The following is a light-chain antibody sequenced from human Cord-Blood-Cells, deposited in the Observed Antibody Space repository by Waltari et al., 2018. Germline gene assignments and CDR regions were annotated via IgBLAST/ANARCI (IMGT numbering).Light chain of an antibody. J-gene: IGLJ2*01. CDR1: SSGVGSYKL. CDR2: EGS. CDR3: CSYAGSSTLV. Sequence: QSALTQPASVSGSPGQSITISGTGTSSGVGSYKLVSWYQQHPGKAPKLMIYEGSKRPSGVSNRFSGSKSGNTASLTISGLQAEDEADYYCCSYAGSSTLVFGGGTKLTVL. V-gene: IGLV2-23*01.